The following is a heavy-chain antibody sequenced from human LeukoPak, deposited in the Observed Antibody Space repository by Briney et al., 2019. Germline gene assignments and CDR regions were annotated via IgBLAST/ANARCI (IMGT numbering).Heavy chain of an antibody. CDR1: GGSFSDYS. CDR2: INHFGST. Sequence: SETLSLTCAVYGGSFSDYSWNWIRQPPRKGLEWIGEINHFGSTNYNPSLRSRVTISGDTSKKQFSLKVNSVTAADTAVYYCARGYRAHQTFYSYHYFDYWGQGTLVTVSS. V-gene: IGHV4-34*01. CDR3: ARGYRAHQTFYSYHYFDY. J-gene: IGHJ4*01. D-gene: IGHD5-18*01.